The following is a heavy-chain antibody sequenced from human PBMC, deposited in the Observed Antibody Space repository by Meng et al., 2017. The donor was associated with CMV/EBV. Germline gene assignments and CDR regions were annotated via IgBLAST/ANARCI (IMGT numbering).Heavy chain of an antibody. CDR2: INHSGST. V-gene: IGHV4-34*01. CDR1: GGDFSGYY. J-gene: IGHJ5*02. Sequence: QGRPQPWVAGLLMPSETLSLTCAVYGGDFSGYYWSWIRQPPGKGLEWIGEINHSGSTNYNPSLKSRVTISVDTSKNQFSLKLSSVTAADTAVYYCARGGNWFDPWGQGTLVTVSS. CDR3: ARGGNWFDP.